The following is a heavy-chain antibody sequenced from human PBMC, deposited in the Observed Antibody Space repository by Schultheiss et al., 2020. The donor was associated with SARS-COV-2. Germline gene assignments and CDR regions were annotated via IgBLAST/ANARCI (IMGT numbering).Heavy chain of an antibody. CDR2: ISSSGSTI. CDR1: GFTFSDYY. J-gene: IGHJ4*02. CDR3: ARDLVGQHQLLSGLAPHSLAY. Sequence: GGSLRLSCAASGFTFSDYYMSWIRQAPGKGLEWVSDISSSGSTIYYADSVKGRFTISRDNAKNSLYLQMNSLRAEDTAVYYCARDLVGQHQLLSGLAPHSLAYWFQGTLVTVSS. D-gene: IGHD6-13*01. V-gene: IGHV3-11*01.